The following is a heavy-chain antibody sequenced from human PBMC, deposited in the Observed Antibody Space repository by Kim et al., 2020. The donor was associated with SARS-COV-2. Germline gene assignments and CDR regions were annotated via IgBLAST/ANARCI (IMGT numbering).Heavy chain of an antibody. CDR3: ARVPLYSSGWLFDY. J-gene: IGHJ4*02. V-gene: IGHV5-51*01. Sequence: PSSQGQVTISADKSISTAYLQWSSLKASDTAMYYCARVPLYSSGWLFDYWGQGTLVTVSS. D-gene: IGHD6-19*01.